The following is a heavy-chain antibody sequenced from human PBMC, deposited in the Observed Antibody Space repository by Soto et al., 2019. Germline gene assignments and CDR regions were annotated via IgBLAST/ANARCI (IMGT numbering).Heavy chain of an antibody. J-gene: IGHJ4*02. CDR3: ARDPVRPDIAVAGYFDY. CDR2: ISYDGSNK. V-gene: IGHV3-30-3*01. CDR1: GFTFSSYA. D-gene: IGHD6-19*01. Sequence: GGSLRLSCAASGFTFSSYAMHWVRQAPGKGLEWVAVISYDGSNKYYADSVKGRFTISRDNSKNTLYLQMNSLRAEDTAVYYCARDPVRPDIAVAGYFDYWGQGTLVTVSS.